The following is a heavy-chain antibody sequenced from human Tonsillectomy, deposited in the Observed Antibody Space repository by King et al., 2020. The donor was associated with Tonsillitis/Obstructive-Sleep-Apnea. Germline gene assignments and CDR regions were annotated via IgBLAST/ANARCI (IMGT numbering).Heavy chain of an antibody. CDR3: SRGVVYSYTWFDP. Sequence: VQLQQSVPGLVKPSQTLSLTCAISGDSVSSNSAAWNWLRQSPSRGLEWLGRTYYRSKWYNVYALSVTSQITMNPDTSKNQFSLRLNSMTPEDTAVYYGSRGVVYSYTWFDPWGQGTLVTVSS. CDR2: TYYRSKWYN. D-gene: IGHD2-21*01. V-gene: IGHV6-1*01. J-gene: IGHJ5*02. CDR1: GDSVSSNSAA.